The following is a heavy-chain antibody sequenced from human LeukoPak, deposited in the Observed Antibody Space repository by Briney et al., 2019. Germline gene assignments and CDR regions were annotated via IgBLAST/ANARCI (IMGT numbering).Heavy chain of an antibody. D-gene: IGHD3-3*01. Sequence: SQTLSLTCAISGDIVSSNSAAWNWIRQSPSRGLEWLGRTYYRSKWYNDYAVSVKSRITINPDTSKHQFSLQLNSVTPEDTAVYYCARDLPIFGVVYYYYYYMDVWGKGTTVTVSS. CDR3: ARDLPIFGVVYYYYYYMDV. CDR1: GDIVSSNSAA. CDR2: TYYRSKWYN. V-gene: IGHV6-1*01. J-gene: IGHJ6*03.